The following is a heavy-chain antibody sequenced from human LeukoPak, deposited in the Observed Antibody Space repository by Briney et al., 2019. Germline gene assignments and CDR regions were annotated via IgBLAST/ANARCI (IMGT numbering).Heavy chain of an antibody. CDR2: ISYDGSNK. Sequence: PGGSLRPSCAASGFTFSSYGMHWVRQAPGKGLEWVAVISYDGSNKYYADSVKGRFTISRDNSKNTLYLQMNSLRAEDTAVYYCAKDLVGATGDYWGQGTLVTVSS. J-gene: IGHJ4*02. V-gene: IGHV3-30*18. CDR3: AKDLVGATGDY. D-gene: IGHD1-26*01. CDR1: GFTFSSYG.